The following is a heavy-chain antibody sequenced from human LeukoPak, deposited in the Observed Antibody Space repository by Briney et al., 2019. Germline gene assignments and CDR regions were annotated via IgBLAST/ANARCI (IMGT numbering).Heavy chain of an antibody. J-gene: IGHJ4*02. D-gene: IGHD3-3*01. CDR1: GFTFSNSA. CDR3: AKDTDFWSSNYFDY. Sequence: PGGSLRLSCIASGFTFSNSAISWVRQAPGKGLEWVSGVSGSGGSTYYADSMKGRFTIFRDNSKNTVYLQMNSLRAEDTAVYYCAKDTDFWSSNYFDYWGQGTLVTVSS. CDR2: VSGSGGST. V-gene: IGHV3-23*01.